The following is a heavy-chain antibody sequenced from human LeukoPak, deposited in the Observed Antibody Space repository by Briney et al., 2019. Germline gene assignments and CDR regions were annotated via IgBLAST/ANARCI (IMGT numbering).Heavy chain of an antibody. CDR2: ISYDGSNK. V-gene: IGHV3-30*18. Sequence: GGSLRLSCAASGFTFSSYGMHWVRQAPGKGLEWVAVISYDGSNKYYVDSVKGRFTISRDNSKNTLYLQMNSLRAEDTAVYYCAKVPSRNYQFDYWGQGTLVTVSS. D-gene: IGHD1-7*01. CDR1: GFTFSSYG. CDR3: AKVPSRNYQFDY. J-gene: IGHJ4*02.